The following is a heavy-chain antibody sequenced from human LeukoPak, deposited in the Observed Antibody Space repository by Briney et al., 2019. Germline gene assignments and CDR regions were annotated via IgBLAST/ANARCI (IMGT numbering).Heavy chain of an antibody. CDR1: GFTFGDYA. V-gene: IGHV4-59*01. D-gene: IGHD4/OR15-4a*01. CDR3: ARDLMGASHFDY. Sequence: PGGSLRLSCTASGFTFGDYAMSWVRQAPGKGLEWLGYIYYSGTTNYNPSLRSRVTISIDTSKNQFSLKMSSVTAADTAVYYCARDLMGASHFDYWGQGTLVTVSS. CDR2: IYYSGTT. J-gene: IGHJ4*02.